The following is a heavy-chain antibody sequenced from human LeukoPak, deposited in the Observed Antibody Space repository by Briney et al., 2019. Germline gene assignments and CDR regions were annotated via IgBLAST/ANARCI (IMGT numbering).Heavy chain of an antibody. J-gene: IGHJ5*02. CDR1: GGSISSSNW. CDR3: ARATLWFAVLLSGRFDP. D-gene: IGHD3-10*01. CDR2: IYHSGST. V-gene: IGHV4-4*02. Sequence: PSGTLSLTCAVSGGSISSSNWRSWVRQPPGKGLEWIGEIYHSGSTNYNPSLKSRVTISVDKSKNQFSLKLSSVTAADTAVYYCARATLWFAVLLSGRFDPWCQGTLVTVSS.